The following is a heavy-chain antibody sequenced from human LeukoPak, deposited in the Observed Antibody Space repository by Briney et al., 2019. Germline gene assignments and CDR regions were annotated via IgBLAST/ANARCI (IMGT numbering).Heavy chain of an antibody. CDR1: GGTFSSYA. D-gene: IGHD6-13*01. CDR3: ARGGGAAGTDLDY. J-gene: IGHJ4*02. CDR2: IIPIFGTA. V-gene: IGHV1-69*05. Sequence: ASVKVSCKASGGTFSSYAISWVRQAPGQGLEWMGGIIPIFGTANYAQKFQGRVTITTDESTSTAYMELSSLRSEDTAVYYCARGGGAAGTDLDYWGQGTLATVSS.